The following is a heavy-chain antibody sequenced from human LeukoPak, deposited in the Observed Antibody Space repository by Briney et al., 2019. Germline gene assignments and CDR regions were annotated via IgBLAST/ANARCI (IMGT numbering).Heavy chain of an antibody. V-gene: IGHV3-33*06. Sequence: PGRSLRLSCAASGFTFSSYGMHWVRQAPGKGLEWVAVIWYDGSNKYYADSVKGRSTISRDNSKNTLYPQMNSLRAEDTAVYYCAKDQGITMIVVGGFDYWGQGTLVTVSS. CDR1: GFTFSSYG. D-gene: IGHD3-22*01. J-gene: IGHJ4*02. CDR2: IWYDGSNK. CDR3: AKDQGITMIVVGGFDY.